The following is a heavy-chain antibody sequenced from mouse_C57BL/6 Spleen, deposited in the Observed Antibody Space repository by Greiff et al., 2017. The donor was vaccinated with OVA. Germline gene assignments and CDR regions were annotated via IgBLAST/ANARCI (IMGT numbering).Heavy chain of an antibody. CDR1: GYAFSSYW. D-gene: IGHD2-2*01. Sequence: QVQLQQSGAELVKPGASVKISCKASGYAFSSYWMNWVKQRPGKGLEWIGQIYPGDGDTNYNGKFKGKATLTADKSSSTAYMQLSSLTSEDSAVYFCARKGRGYPPHAMDYWGQGTSVTVSS. J-gene: IGHJ4*01. V-gene: IGHV1-80*01. CDR3: ARKGRGYPPHAMDY. CDR2: IYPGDGDT.